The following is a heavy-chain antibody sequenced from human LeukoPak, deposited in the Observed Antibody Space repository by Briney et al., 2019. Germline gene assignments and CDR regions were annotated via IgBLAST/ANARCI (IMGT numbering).Heavy chain of an antibody. CDR1: GFSFSNYG. CDR3: AKRGLLTFGAFDI. CDR2: IWYNGNNK. V-gene: IGHV3-33*06. J-gene: IGHJ3*02. Sequence: GGCLRLSCAASGFSFSNYGMHWVRQAPGKGLEWVAVIWYNGNNKYYADSLKGRFTISRDNSKNTLYLQMNSLRAEDTAVYYCAKRGLLTFGAFDIWRQGTMLTVSS. D-gene: IGHD3-16*01.